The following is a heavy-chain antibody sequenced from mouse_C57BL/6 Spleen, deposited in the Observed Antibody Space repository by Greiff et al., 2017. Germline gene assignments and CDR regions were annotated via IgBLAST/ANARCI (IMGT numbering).Heavy chain of an antibody. D-gene: IGHD2-2*01. Sequence: EVQLQESGPGLVKPSQSLSLTCSVTGYSITSGYYWNWLRQFPGNKLEWMGYISYDGSNNYNPSLKNRISITRDTSKNQFFLKLNSVTTEDTATYYCARDGYDGGTWFAYWGQGTLVTVSA. V-gene: IGHV3-6*01. CDR3: ARDGYDGGTWFAY. J-gene: IGHJ3*01. CDR2: ISYDGSN. CDR1: GYSITSGYY.